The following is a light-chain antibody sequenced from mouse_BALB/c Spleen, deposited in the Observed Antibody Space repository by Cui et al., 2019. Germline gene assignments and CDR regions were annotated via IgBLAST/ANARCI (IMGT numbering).Light chain of an antibody. Sequence: QIVTTQSPALSLASPREKVTMTCSASSSVSYMYWYQQKPRSSPKPWIYLTSNLASGVPARFSGSGSGTSYSLTISSMEAEDAATYYCQQWSSNPLTFGAGTKLELK. V-gene: IGKV4-68*01. J-gene: IGKJ5*01. CDR2: LTS. CDR1: SSVSY. CDR3: QQWSSNPLT.